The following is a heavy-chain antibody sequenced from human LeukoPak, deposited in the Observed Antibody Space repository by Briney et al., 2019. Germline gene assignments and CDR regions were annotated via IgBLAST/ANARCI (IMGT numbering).Heavy chain of an antibody. CDR2: IYSDGTT. CDR3: ARQEGGIVGPY. V-gene: IGHV4-61*02. D-gene: IGHD1-26*01. J-gene: IGHJ4*02. Sequence: SQTLSLTCSVSGGSVSGGSYHWTWLRQPAGKGLEWIGRIYSDGTTNYNPSLKSRVTMSADTSKNQFSLKLNSVTAADTAVYYCARQEGGIVGPYWGQGTLVTVSS. CDR1: GGSVSGGSYH.